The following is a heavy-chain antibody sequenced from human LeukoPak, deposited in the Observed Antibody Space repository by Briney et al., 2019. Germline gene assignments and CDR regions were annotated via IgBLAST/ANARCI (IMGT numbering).Heavy chain of an antibody. CDR3: ARERYDFWSGYFDY. D-gene: IGHD3-3*01. V-gene: IGHV3-53*01. CDR1: GFTVSSNY. Sequence: GGSLRLSCAASGFTVSSNYMSWVRQAPGKGPGWVSVIYSGGSTYYADSVKGRFTISRDNSKNTLYLQMNSLRAEDTAVYYCARERYDFWSGYFDYWGQGTLVTVSS. J-gene: IGHJ4*02. CDR2: IYSGGST.